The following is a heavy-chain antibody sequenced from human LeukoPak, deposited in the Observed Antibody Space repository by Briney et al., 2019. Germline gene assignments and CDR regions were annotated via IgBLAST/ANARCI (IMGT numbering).Heavy chain of an antibody. D-gene: IGHD3-10*01. J-gene: IGHJ4*02. CDR2: IYYSGST. V-gene: IGHV4-59*01. Sequence: SETLSLTCTVSGGSITNYYWSWIRQPPGKGLEWIGYIYYSGSTKYKSSLKSRVTISVDTSKNQFSLKLSSVTAAGTAVYYCARGKEVITMLRGLKPGYYFDYWGQGTLVTVSS. CDR1: GGSITNYY. CDR3: ARGKEVITMLRGLKPGYYFDY.